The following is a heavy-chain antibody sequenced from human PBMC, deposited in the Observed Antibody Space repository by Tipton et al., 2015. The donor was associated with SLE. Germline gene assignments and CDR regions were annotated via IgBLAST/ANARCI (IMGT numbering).Heavy chain of an antibody. CDR2: IYYTGST. D-gene: IGHD5-18*01. CDR3: ARHRYTTSMQVYY. J-gene: IGHJ4*02. Sequence: TLYLTCTVSSGSISCTSFSWGWIRQPPEKRLEWVGTIYYTGSTHYNPSLKSRVTISLDTSKNKFSLKQSAVTSADPAVFYCARHRYTTSMQVYYWGQGTLVTVSS. CDR1: SGSISCTSFS. V-gene: IGHV4-39*07.